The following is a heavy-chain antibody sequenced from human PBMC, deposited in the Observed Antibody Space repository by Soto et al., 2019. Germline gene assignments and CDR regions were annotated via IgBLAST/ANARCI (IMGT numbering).Heavy chain of an antibody. V-gene: IGHV3-23*01. CDR3: VTRSRGLQSSPPRLDS. J-gene: IGHJ4*02. CDR1: GLTFSGYG. Sequence: EVQLLASGGGLVQPGGSLRLSCAASGLTFSGYGMSWVRQAPGTGLEWVSAINGSGSTTYYADSVKGRFTISRDDSKNILFLQMNSLRAEDTAVYYCVTRSRGLQSSPPRLDSWGQGTLVTVSS. D-gene: IGHD4-4*01. CDR2: INGSGSTT.